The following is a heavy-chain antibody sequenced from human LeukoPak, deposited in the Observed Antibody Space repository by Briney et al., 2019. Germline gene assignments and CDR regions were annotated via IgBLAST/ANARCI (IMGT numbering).Heavy chain of an antibody. CDR3: ARGDCSSTICYSPMDV. Sequence: SETLSLTRSVSGYSISTGYYWVWIRQSPGKGLEWIGSIYRSGSTNYNPSLKSRVTISVDTSNNQFSLKVSSVTAADTAVYYCARGDCSSTICYSPMDVWGKGTTVTVSS. V-gene: IGHV4-38-2*02. J-gene: IGHJ6*03. D-gene: IGHD2-2*01. CDR1: GYSISTGYY. CDR2: IYRSGST.